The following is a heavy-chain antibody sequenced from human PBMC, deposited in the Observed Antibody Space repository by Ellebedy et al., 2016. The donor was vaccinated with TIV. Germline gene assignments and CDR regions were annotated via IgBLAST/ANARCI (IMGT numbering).Heavy chain of an antibody. Sequence: ASVKVSCKASGYTFTSYDINWVRQATGQGLEWMGWMNPNSGNTGYAQKFQGRVTMTEDTSTDTAYMELSSLRSEDTAVYYCATAGSGVRYYDSSGNDAFDIWGQGTMVTVSS. CDR3: ATAGSGVRYYDSSGNDAFDI. V-gene: IGHV1-8*01. CDR2: MNPNSGNT. D-gene: IGHD3-22*01. CDR1: GYTFTSYD. J-gene: IGHJ3*02.